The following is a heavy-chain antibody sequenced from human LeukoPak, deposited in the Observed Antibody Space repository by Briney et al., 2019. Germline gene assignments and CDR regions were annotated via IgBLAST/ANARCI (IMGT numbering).Heavy chain of an antibody. CDR3: ARHSSGWWLPSQMLSYFDY. J-gene: IGHJ4*02. CDR2: IYYSGST. Sequence: SETLSLTCTVSGGSLSSYYWSWIRQPPGKGLEWIGYIYYSGSTNYNPSLKSRVTISVDTSKNQFSLKLSSVTAADTAVYYCARHSSGWWLPSQMLSYFDYWGQGTLVTVSS. D-gene: IGHD6-19*01. CDR1: GGSLSSYY. V-gene: IGHV4-59*08.